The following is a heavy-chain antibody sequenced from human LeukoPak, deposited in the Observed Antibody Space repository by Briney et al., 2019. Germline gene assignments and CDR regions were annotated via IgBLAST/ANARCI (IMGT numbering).Heavy chain of an antibody. CDR1: GFTFSSYW. Sequence: GGSLRLSCAASGFTFSSYWMSWVRQAPGKGLEWVANIKQDGSVKYYVDSVKGRFTISRGNAKNSLYLQMNSLRAEDTAVYYCARAKASSSWAGYYYGMDVWGQGTTVTVSS. V-gene: IGHV3-7*01. J-gene: IGHJ6*02. CDR2: IKQDGSVK. D-gene: IGHD6-13*01. CDR3: ARAKASSSWAGYYYGMDV.